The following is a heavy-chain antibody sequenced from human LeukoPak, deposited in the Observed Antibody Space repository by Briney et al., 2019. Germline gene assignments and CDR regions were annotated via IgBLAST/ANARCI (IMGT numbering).Heavy chain of an antibody. V-gene: IGHV3-23*01. D-gene: IGHD3-3*01. CDR1: GFGVSDYA. Sequence: GGSLRLSCAASGFGVSDYAMTWIRQSPGKGLEWVSSMSDIGPNTYYADSVKGRFTISRDTSKNTVFQQMNSLRAEDTALYYCARRLSLRFDAFAIWGPGTMVTVSS. CDR2: MSDIGPNT. J-gene: IGHJ3*02. CDR3: ARRLSLRFDAFAI.